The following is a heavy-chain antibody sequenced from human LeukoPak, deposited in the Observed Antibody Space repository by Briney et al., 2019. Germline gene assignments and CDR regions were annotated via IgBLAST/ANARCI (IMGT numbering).Heavy chain of an antibody. J-gene: IGHJ5*02. D-gene: IGHD6-13*01. CDR2: IYYSGST. Sequence: SETLSLTCTVSGGSISSSSYYWGWIRQPPGKGLEWIGSIYYSGSTNYNPSLESRVTISVDTSKNQFSLKLSSVTAADTAVYYCARTYSSSWYNWFDPWGQGTLVAVSS. CDR1: GGSISSSSYY. CDR3: ARTYSSSWYNWFDP. V-gene: IGHV4-39*01.